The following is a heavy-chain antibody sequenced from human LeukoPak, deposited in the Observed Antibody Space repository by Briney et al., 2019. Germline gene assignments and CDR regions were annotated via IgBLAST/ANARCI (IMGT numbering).Heavy chain of an antibody. Sequence: PGGSLRLSCVASGFIFDEYTMHWVRQAPGKALEWVSAVSGSGGRTYYADSVKGRFTISRDNSKNTLYLQMNSLRAEDTAVYYCAKDLAAVAFDYWGQGTLVTVSS. V-gene: IGHV3-23*01. CDR3: AKDLAAVAFDY. D-gene: IGHD6-19*01. CDR1: GFIFDEYT. J-gene: IGHJ4*02. CDR2: VSGSGGRT.